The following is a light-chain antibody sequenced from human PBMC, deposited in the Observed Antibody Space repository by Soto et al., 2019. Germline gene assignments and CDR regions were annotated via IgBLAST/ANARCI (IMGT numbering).Light chain of an antibody. CDR1: QSLLQSSGHNF. J-gene: IGKJ4*01. V-gene: IGKV2-28*01. CDR2: LGS. Sequence: EIVLTQSPLSLHVTPGEPATTSCRSSQSLLQSSGHNFLDWYLQKPGQSPQLLIYLGSNRASGVHERLSGSGSGKDFTMKISRVEAEDVWVYFCAQGIATTFNFGGRTKVDIK. CDR3: AQGIATTFN.